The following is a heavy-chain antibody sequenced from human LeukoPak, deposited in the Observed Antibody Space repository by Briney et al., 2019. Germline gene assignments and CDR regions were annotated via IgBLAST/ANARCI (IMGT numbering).Heavy chain of an antibody. Sequence: SETLSLTCTVSGGSISSGGYYWSWIRQPPGKGLEWIGYIYYSGSTYYNPSLKSRVTISVDTSKNQFSLKLSSVTAADTAVYYCARVYYDYVWGSYGDYYFDYWGQGTLVTVSS. CDR2: IYYSGST. D-gene: IGHD3-16*01. J-gene: IGHJ4*02. CDR3: ARVYYDYVWGSYGDYYFDY. V-gene: IGHV4-31*03. CDR1: GGSISSGGYY.